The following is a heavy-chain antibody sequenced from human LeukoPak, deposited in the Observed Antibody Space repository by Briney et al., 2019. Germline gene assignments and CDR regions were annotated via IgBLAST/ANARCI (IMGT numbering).Heavy chain of an antibody. J-gene: IGHJ5*02. D-gene: IGHD3-10*01. CDR2: INHSGST. CDR3: ASGALWFGELLSWFDP. V-gene: IGHV4-34*01. CDR1: GGSISGYY. Sequence: SETLSLTCTVSGGSISGYYWSWIRQPPGKGLEWIGEINHSGSTNYNPSLKSRVTISVDTSKNQFSLKLSSVTAADTAVYYCASGALWFGELLSWFDPWGQGTLVTVSS.